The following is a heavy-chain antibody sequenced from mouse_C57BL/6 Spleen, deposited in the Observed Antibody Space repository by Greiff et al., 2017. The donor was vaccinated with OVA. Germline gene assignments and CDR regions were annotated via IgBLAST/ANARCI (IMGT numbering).Heavy chain of an antibody. J-gene: IGHJ2*01. CDR3: ARRDYGNYEWYVDY. D-gene: IGHD2-1*01. V-gene: IGHV1-18*01. Sequence: EVQLQQSGPELVKPGASVKIPCKASGYTFTDYNMDWVKQSHGKSLEWIGDINPNNGGTIYNQKFKGKATLTVDKSSSTAYMELRSLTSEDTAVYYCARRDYGNYEWYVDYWGQGTTLTVSS. CDR1: GYTFTDYN. CDR2: INPNNGGT.